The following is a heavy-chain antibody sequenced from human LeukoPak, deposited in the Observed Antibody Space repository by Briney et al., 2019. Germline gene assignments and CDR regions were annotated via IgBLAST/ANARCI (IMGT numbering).Heavy chain of an antibody. CDR3: AKTAGVNFFDY. CDR2: ISSSSSYI. D-gene: IGHD1-14*01. Sequence: PGGSLRLSCAASGFTFSSYSMNWVRQAPGKGLEWVSSISSSSSYIYYADSVKGRFTISRDNSKNTLYLQMHSLRGQDTAMYYCAKTAGVNFFDYWGQGTLVTVSS. CDR1: GFTFSSYS. J-gene: IGHJ4*02. V-gene: IGHV3-21*04.